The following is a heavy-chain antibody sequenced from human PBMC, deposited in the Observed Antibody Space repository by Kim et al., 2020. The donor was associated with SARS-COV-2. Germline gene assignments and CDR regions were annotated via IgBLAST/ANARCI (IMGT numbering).Heavy chain of an antibody. CDR3: ARDRRWLYFDY. CDR1: GFTFSSYG. Sequence: GGSLRLSCAASGFTFSSYGMHWVRQAPGKGLEWVAVIWYDRSNKYYADSVKGRFTISRDNSKNTLYLQMNSLRAEDTAVYYCARDRRWLYFDYWGQGTLVTVSS. CDR2: IWYDRSNK. V-gene: IGHV3-33*01. D-gene: IGHD6-19*01. J-gene: IGHJ4*02.